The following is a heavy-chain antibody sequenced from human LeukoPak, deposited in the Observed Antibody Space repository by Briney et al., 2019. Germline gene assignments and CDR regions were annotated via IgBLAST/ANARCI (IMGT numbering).Heavy chain of an antibody. CDR1: GFTFSSYW. D-gene: IGHD3-22*01. J-gene: IGHJ4*02. CDR3: ARPRAYDTRDFDY. Sequence: GGPLRLSCAASGFTFSSYWMHWVRQAPGKGLVWVSRINTDGSSTTYADSVKGRFTISRDNAKNTLYLQMNSLRAEDTAVYYCARPRAYDTRDFDYWGQGTLVTVSS. CDR2: INTDGSST. V-gene: IGHV3-74*01.